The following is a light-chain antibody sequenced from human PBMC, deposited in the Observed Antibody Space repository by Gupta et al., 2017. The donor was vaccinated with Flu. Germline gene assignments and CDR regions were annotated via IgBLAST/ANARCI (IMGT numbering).Light chain of an antibody. J-gene: IGKJ1*01. Sequence: SSNNTNYLAWYQQKPGQPPKLLIYWASTRESGVPDRFSGSGSGTDVTLTISSLQAEDVAVYYCQQYYSSPWTFGQGTQVEIK. V-gene: IGKV4-1*01. CDR2: WAS. CDR1: SSNNTNY. CDR3: QQYYSSPWT.